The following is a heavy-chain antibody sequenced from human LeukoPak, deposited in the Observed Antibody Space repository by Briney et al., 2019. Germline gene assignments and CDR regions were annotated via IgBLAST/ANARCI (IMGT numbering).Heavy chain of an antibody. CDR3: ARGTGSRYYYYGMNV. Sequence: SETLSLTCTVSGGSISSYYWSWIRQPPGKGLEWIGYIYYSGSTNYNPSLKSRVTISVDTSKNQFSLKLSSVTAADTAVYYCARGTGSRYYYYGMNVWGQGTTVTVSS. CDR2: IYYSGST. D-gene: IGHD6-25*01. V-gene: IGHV4-59*08. J-gene: IGHJ6*02. CDR1: GGSISSYY.